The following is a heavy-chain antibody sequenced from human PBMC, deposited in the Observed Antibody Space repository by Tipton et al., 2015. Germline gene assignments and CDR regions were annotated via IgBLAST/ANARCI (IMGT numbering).Heavy chain of an antibody. V-gene: IGHV4-39*01. CDR2: IYHSGST. D-gene: IGHD2-2*01. J-gene: IGHJ4*02. CDR3: ASGTSSLLDY. Sequence: TLSLTCTVSGGSISSSSYYWGWIRQPPGKGLQWIGYIYHSGSTYYNASLKSRVTISVDTPKNQFSLKLNSVTAADTAVYYCASGTSSLLDYWGQGTLVTVSS. CDR1: GGSISSSSYY.